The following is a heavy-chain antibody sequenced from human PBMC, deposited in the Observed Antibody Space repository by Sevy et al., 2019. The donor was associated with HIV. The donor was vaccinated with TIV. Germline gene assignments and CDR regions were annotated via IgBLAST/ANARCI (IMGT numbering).Heavy chain of an antibody. Sequence: SETLSLTCTLSGDSFSNYYWNWVRQSPGKGLGWLGLIYSSGSTNYNPSLRGGITMSVDTAKSQFSLKLTSVTAADTAVYFCARVMGLRSGFDYWGQGIPVTVSS. CDR1: GDSFSNYY. CDR3: ARVMGLRSGFDY. J-gene: IGHJ4*02. CDR2: IYSSGST. V-gene: IGHV4-4*07. D-gene: IGHD3-10*02.